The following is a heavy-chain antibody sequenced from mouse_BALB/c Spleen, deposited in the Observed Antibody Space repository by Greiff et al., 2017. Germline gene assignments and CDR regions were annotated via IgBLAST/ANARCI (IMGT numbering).Heavy chain of an antibody. CDR2: INPYNGAT. D-gene: IGHD1-1*01. J-gene: IGHJ2*01. V-gene: IGHV1-31*01. Sequence: VHVKQSGPELVKPGASVKISCKASGYSFTGYYMHWVKQSHVKSLEWIGRINPYNGATSYNQNFKDKASLTVDKSSSTAYMELHSLTSEDSAVYYCARGGYYGSSFDYWGQGTTLTVSS. CDR3: ARGGYYGSSFDY. CDR1: GYSFTGYY.